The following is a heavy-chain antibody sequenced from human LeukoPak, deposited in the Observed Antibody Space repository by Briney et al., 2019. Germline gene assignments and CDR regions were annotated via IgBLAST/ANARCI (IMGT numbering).Heavy chain of an antibody. Sequence: PSQTLSLTCTVSGGSISSGGYYWSWIRQPPGKGLEWIGYIYHSGSTYYNPSLKSRVTISVDRSKNQFSLKLSSVTAADTAVYYCARCPTGYYWYFDLWGRGTLVTVSS. CDR3: ARCPTGYYWYFDL. V-gene: IGHV4-30-2*01. CDR2: IYHSGST. D-gene: IGHD1-14*01. CDR1: GGSISSGGYY. J-gene: IGHJ2*01.